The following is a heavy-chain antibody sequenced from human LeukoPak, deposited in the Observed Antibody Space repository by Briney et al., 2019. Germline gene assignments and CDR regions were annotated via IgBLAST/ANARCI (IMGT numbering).Heavy chain of an antibody. CDR2: INPSGGST. CDR1: GYTFTSYY. V-gene: IGHV1-46*01. D-gene: IGHD3-22*01. CDR3: ARDYDSSTYYYAFHI. Sequence: GASVKVSCKASGYTFTSYYMHWVRQAPGQGLEWMGIINPSGGSTSYAQKFQGRVTMTRDMPTSTVYMELSSLRTEDTAVYYCARDYDSSTYYYAFHIWGQGTMVTVSS. J-gene: IGHJ3*02.